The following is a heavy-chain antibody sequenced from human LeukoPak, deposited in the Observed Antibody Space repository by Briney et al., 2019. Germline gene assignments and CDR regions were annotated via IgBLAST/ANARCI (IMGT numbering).Heavy chain of an antibody. J-gene: IGHJ5*02. Sequence: ASVNVSCKASGGTFSSYAISWVRQAPGQGLEWMGGIIPIFGTANYAQKFQGRVTITADESTSTAYMELSSLRSEDTAVYYCARDRVVVPAAKFWFDPWGQGTLVTVSS. CDR3: ARDRVVVPAAKFWFDP. D-gene: IGHD2-2*01. V-gene: IGHV1-69*13. CDR1: GGTFSSYA. CDR2: IIPIFGTA.